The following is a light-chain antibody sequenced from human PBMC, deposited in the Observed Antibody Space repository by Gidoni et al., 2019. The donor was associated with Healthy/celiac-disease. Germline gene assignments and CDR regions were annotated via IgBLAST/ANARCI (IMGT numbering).Light chain of an antibody. Sequence: PASLAGSPGERANLSCRARQSVSSNLAWYQQKPGQAPRLLIYGASTRATGIPARFSGSGSGTEFTLTISSLQSEDFAVYYCQQYNNWPCSFXXXTKLEIK. CDR2: GAS. CDR1: QSVSSN. J-gene: IGKJ2*04. V-gene: IGKV3-15*01. CDR3: QQYNNWPCS.